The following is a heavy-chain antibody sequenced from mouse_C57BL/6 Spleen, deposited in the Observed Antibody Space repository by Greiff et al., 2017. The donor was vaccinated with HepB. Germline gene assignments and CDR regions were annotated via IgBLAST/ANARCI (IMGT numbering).Heavy chain of an antibody. V-gene: IGHV1-64*01. CDR1: GYTFTIYW. CDR2: IHPNSGST. J-gene: IGHJ2*01. Sequence: QVQLQQPGAELVKPGASVKLSCKASGYTFTIYWMHWVKQRPGQGLEWIGMIHPNSGSTNYNEKFKSKATLTVDKSSSTAYMQLSSLTSEDSAVYYCARSRGLTFFFDYWGQGTTLTVSS. D-gene: IGHD1-3*01. CDR3: ARSRGLTFFFDY.